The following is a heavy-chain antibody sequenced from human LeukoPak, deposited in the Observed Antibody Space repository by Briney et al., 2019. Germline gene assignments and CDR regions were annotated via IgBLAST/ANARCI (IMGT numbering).Heavy chain of an antibody. Sequence: GASVKVSCKASGYIFTSYYMYWVRQAPGQGLEWMGLINPSGGSIRYAQKLQGRVTMTTDTSTSIAYMDLGSLRSDDTAVYYCARKLYDSSRYGQTYYFDYWGQGTLVTVSS. CDR2: INPSGGSI. D-gene: IGHD3-22*01. CDR3: ARKLYDSSRYGQTYYFDY. J-gene: IGHJ4*02. V-gene: IGHV1-46*01. CDR1: GYIFTSYY.